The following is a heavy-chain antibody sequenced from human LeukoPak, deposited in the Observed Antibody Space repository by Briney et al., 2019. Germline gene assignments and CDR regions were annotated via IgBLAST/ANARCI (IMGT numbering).Heavy chain of an antibody. Sequence: SETLSLTCTVSVGSLSSYYWSWIRQPPGKGLEGLGYIYYSGSTNYNPSLKRRVTISVDTSKNQISLKLNSVTTADTAVYYCARGRNLEWFDYWGQGTLVTVSS. V-gene: IGHV4-59*01. D-gene: IGHD3-3*01. CDR2: IYYSGST. J-gene: IGHJ5*01. CDR1: VGSLSSYY. CDR3: ARGRNLEWFDY.